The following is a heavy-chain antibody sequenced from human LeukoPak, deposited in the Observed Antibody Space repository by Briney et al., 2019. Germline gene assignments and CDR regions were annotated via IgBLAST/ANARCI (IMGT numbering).Heavy chain of an antibody. D-gene: IGHD1-14*01. CDR1: GGSISSYY. J-gene: IGHJ4*02. CDR2: IYSIGTT. CDR3: ARGGRISAGGIYYFDY. V-gene: IGHV4-59*01. Sequence: SETLSLTCTVSGGSISSYYWNWIRQPPGKGLEWIGFIYSIGTTKNPSLKSRVTISGAKSKNQFSLKLSSVTAADTAVYYCARGGRISAGGIYYFDYWGQGTLVTVSS.